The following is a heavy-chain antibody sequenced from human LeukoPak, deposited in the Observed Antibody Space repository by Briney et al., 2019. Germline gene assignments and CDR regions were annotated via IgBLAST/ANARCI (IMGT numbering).Heavy chain of an antibody. CDR1: GFTFSSYA. CDR2: ISYDGSNK. CDR3: ARDGSRTGTAGIDY. J-gene: IGHJ4*02. D-gene: IGHD1-1*01. Sequence: GRSPRLSCAASGFTFSSYAMHWVRQAPGKGLEWVAVISYDGSNKYYADSVKGRFTISRDNSKNTLYLQMNSLRAEDTAVYYCARDGSRTGTAGIDYWGQGTLVTVSS. V-gene: IGHV3-30-3*01.